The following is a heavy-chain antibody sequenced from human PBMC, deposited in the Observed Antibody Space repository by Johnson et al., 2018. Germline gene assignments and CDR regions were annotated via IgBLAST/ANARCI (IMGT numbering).Heavy chain of an antibody. J-gene: IGHJ6*03. CDR3: ARGENDYGGNSLPYYYYYYMDV. Sequence: VQLVQSGGGLVKPGGSLRLSCAASGFTFDDYGVSWVRQAPGKGLEWVSGISWISGRIGYADSVKGRFTVSRDNAKNSLYLQMNSLRDEDTAVYYCARGENDYGGNSLPYYYYYYMDVWGQGTTVTVSS. CDR2: ISWISGRI. D-gene: IGHD4-23*01. V-gene: IGHV3-20*04. CDR1: GFTFDDYG.